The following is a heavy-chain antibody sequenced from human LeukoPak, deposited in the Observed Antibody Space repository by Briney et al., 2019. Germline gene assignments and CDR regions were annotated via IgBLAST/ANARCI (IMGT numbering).Heavy chain of an antibody. D-gene: IGHD2-15*01. V-gene: IGHV4-59*08. J-gene: IGHJ6*03. Sequence: SETLSLTCTVSGGSISSYYWNWIRQPPGKGLEWIGNISYSGSTNYNPSLKSRLTISVDTSKNQFSLKLSSVTAADTAIYYCARTPPIEPYYYVDVWGTGTTVTVSS. CDR3: ARTPPIEPYYYVDV. CDR2: ISYSGST. CDR1: GGSISSYY.